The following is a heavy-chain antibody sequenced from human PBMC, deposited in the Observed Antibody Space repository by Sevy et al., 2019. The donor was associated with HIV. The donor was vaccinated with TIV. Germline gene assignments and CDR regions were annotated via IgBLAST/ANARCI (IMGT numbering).Heavy chain of an antibody. CDR3: ITDPAYRGYDEEVINYYFYGMDV. J-gene: IGHJ6*02. CDR2: IKSEFDGGAI. Sequence: GGSLRLSCTASVFTFSSAWMSWVRQAPGKGLEWVGRIKSEFDGGAIDYAAPVKGRFTISREDSKNTLYLQMNSLKTEDTAVYYCITDPAYRGYDEEVINYYFYGMDVWGQGTTVTVSS. V-gene: IGHV3-15*01. D-gene: IGHD5-12*01. CDR1: VFTFSSAW.